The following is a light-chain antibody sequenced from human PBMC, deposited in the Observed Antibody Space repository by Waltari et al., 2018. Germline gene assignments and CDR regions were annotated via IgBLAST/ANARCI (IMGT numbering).Light chain of an antibody. V-gene: IGKV3-11*01. J-gene: IGKJ4*01. Sequence: EIVLTQSPATLSLSPGERATLSCGASQSVSSSLAWYQQKGGQAPRLLIYDASNRAAGIPARFSGSGSGTDFTLTISSLEPEDFTVYYCQHRSNWPSLTFGGGTKVEI. CDR2: DAS. CDR1: QSVSSS. CDR3: QHRSNWPSLT.